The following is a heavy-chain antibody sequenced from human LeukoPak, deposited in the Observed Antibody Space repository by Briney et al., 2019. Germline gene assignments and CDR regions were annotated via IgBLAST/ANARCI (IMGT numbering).Heavy chain of an antibody. J-gene: IGHJ6*03. CDR2: IYYSGNT. CDR1: GGSISSYY. D-gene: IGHD3-16*01. V-gene: IGHV4-59*01. Sequence: PSETLSLTCTVSGGSISSYYWSWIRQPPGKGLEWIGYIYYSGNTKYNVSLKSRVTISVDTSKNQFSLKLSSVTAADTAVYYCARAHMITSYYYYYYMDVWGKGTTVTVSS. CDR3: ARAHMITSYYYYYYMDV.